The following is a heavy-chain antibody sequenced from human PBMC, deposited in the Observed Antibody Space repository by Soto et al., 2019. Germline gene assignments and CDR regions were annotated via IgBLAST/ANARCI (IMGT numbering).Heavy chain of an antibody. Sequence: SETLSLTCTVSGGSISSNYWTWIRQPPGKGLEWIGYVYNSGSTNYNPSLKSRVTISEDTSKSQFSLKVNSMTAADTAVYYSARSRRPAAAGYTLDHWGQGILVTVSS. D-gene: IGHD6-13*01. CDR1: GGSISSNY. CDR2: VYNSGST. V-gene: IGHV4-59*01. CDR3: ARSRRPAAAGYTLDH. J-gene: IGHJ5*02.